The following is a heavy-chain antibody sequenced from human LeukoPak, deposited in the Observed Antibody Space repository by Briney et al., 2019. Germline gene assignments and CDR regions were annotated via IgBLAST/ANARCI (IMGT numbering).Heavy chain of an antibody. D-gene: IGHD6-19*01. CDR2: IEQDGSEK. CDR3: ARWAVTGIYLDS. V-gene: IGHV3-7*01. J-gene: IGHJ4*02. Sequence: PGGSLRLSCAASGFTFSSYWMSWVRQAPGKGLEWVANIEQDGSEKHYVDSVKGRFTISRDNAKNSLYLQVNGLRAEDTAVYYCARWAVTGIYLDSWGQGTLLTVSS. CDR1: GFTFSSYW.